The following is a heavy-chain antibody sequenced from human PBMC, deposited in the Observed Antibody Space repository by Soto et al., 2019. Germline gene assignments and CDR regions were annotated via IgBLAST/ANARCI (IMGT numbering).Heavy chain of an antibody. CDR2: ISLYSDGT. CDR3: ARVVPGAEAWFGP. Sequence: ASVKVSWKTSGYTFSNYCIAWVRRAPGQPLEWLGWISLYSDGTNYAQKFQGRVSMTTDTSTTTAYMELRSLRSDDAAVYYCARVVPGAEAWFGPWGQGTLVTVSS. CDR1: GYTFSNYC. J-gene: IGHJ5*02. V-gene: IGHV1-18*01. D-gene: IGHD2-2*01.